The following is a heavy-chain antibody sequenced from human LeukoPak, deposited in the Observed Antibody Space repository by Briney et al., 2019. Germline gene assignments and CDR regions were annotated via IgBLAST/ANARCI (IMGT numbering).Heavy chain of an antibody. CDR3: AGKPPSSGYVPKYYFDY. V-gene: IGHV1-46*01. D-gene: IGHD3-22*01. CDR2: INPSGGNT. CDR1: GYTFTSYY. J-gene: IGHJ4*02. Sequence: ASVKVSCKASGYTFTSYYMHWVRQAPGQGLEWMGIINPSGGNTSYAQKFQGRVTMTRDMSTSTVYMELSSLRSEDTAVYYCAGKPPSSGYVPKYYFDYWGKETLVTVSS.